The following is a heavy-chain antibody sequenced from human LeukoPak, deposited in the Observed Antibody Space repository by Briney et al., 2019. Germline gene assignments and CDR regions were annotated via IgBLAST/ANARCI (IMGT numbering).Heavy chain of an antibody. CDR2: IYYSGST. J-gene: IGHJ4*02. CDR3: ARDSAMVTADY. V-gene: IGHV4-31*03. D-gene: IGHD5-18*01. Sequence: SETLSLTCTVSGGSISSGGYYWSWIRQHPEKGLEWIGYIYYSGSTYYNPSLKSRVTISVDTSKNQFSLKLSSVTAADTAVYYCARDSAMVTADYWGQGTLVTVSS. CDR1: GGSISSGGYY.